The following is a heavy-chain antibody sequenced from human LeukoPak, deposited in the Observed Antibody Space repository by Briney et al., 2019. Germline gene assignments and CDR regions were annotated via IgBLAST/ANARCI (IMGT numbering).Heavy chain of an antibody. Sequence: SETLSLTCSVSGGSISSFYGSWIRQPPGKGLEWIGYIYSNGGTNYNPSLKSRVTMSVDTSKNQFSLNLNSVTAADTAVYYCARHVSGIYGSRGDFDYWGQGTLVTVSS. D-gene: IGHD3-10*01. CDR2: IYSNGGT. J-gene: IGHJ4*02. V-gene: IGHV4-59*08. CDR1: GGSISSFY. CDR3: ARHVSGIYGSRGDFDY.